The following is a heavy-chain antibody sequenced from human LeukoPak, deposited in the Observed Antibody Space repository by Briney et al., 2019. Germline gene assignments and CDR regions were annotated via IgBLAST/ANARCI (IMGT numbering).Heavy chain of an antibody. J-gene: IGHJ4*02. CDR1: GYTFTSYD. V-gene: IGHV1-8*03. CDR2: ITPNSGHT. CDR3: ARDCGGDCDLDY. D-gene: IGHD2-21*02. Sequence: ASVKVSCKASGYTFTSYDINWVRQASGQGLEWMGWITPNSGHTGYAQKFQGRVTITRDTSMSTAYMELSSLRSEDTAVYYCARDCGGDCDLDYWGQGTLVTVSS.